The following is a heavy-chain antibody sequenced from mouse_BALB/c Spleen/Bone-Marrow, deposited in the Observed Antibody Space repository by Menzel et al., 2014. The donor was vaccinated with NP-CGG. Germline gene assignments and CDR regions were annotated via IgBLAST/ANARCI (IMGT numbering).Heavy chain of an antibody. V-gene: IGHV3-2*02. CDR1: GYSITSDYA. J-gene: IGHJ1*01. D-gene: IGHD2-14*01. Sequence: VQLKESGPGLVKPSQSLSLTCTVTGYSITSDYAWNWIRQFPGNKLGGMGYISYSGGTNYNPSLKSRISITRDTSKNLFFLHLNSVTTEDTATYYCARVYYYRYWYFDVWGAGTTVTVSS. CDR3: ARVYYYRYWYFDV. CDR2: ISYSGGT.